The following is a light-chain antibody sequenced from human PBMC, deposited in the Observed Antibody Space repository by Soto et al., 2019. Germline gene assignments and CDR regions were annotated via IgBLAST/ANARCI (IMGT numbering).Light chain of an antibody. Sequence: DIQLTQSPSFLSASVGDRVTITCRASQGISSYLAWYQQKPRKAPKLLIYAASTLQSAVPSRFRGSGSRTEFTLTISSLQPEDFATYYCEQLNSYPPLFTFGPGTKVYSK. J-gene: IGKJ3*01. CDR1: QGISSY. CDR2: AAS. V-gene: IGKV1-9*01. CDR3: EQLNSYPPLFT.